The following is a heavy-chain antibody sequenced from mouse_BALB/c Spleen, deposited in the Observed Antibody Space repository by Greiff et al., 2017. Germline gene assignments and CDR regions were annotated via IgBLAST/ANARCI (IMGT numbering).Heavy chain of an antibody. D-gene: IGHD2-3*01. V-gene: IGHV1S127*01. CDR1: GYTFTSYW. CDR2: IDPSDSYT. J-gene: IGHJ3*01. CDR3: TRPDGYSFAY. Sequence: VQLQQPGAELVKPGASVKMSCKASGYTFTSYWMHWVKQRPGQGLEWIGVIDPSDSYTSYNQKFKGKATLTVDTSSSTAYMQLSSLTSEDSAVYYCTRPDGYSFAYWGQGTLVTVSA.